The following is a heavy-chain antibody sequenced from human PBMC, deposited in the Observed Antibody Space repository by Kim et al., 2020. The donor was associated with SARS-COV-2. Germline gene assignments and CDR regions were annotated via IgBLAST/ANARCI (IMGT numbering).Heavy chain of an antibody. V-gene: IGHV4-34*01. CDR1: VGSFSDYH. J-gene: IGHJ6*02. CDR3: ARGRAGVVPSPIMGLGPYYDYYTLDV. CDR2: IDHSGAT. Sequence: SGTLSLTCAVYVGSFSDYHWTWIRQSPGKGLEWIGEIDHSGATNYNPSLKSRVAISVDTSKNQFSLKLKSVTAADTAVYFCARGRAGVVPSPIMGLGPYYDYYTLDVWGQGTTVSVSS. D-gene: IGHD3-3*01.